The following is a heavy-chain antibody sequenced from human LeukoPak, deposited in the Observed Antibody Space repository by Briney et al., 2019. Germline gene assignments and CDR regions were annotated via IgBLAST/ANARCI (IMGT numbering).Heavy chain of an antibody. CDR1: GFTVSSNY. J-gene: IGHJ4*02. V-gene: IGHV3-7*01. Sequence: GGSLRLSCAASGFTVSSNYMSWVRQAPGKGLEWVASIKHDGSEKYYVDSVRGRFTISRDNTMNSLYLQMSSLRAEDTAVYYCATDRGWRTSGYYLYYFEYWGQGTLVTYSS. D-gene: IGHD3-3*01. CDR3: ATDRGWRTSGYYLYYFEY. CDR2: IKHDGSEK.